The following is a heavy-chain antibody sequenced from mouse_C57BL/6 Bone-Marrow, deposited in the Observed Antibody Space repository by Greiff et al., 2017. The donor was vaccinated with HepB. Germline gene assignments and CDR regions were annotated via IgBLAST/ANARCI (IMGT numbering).Heavy chain of an antibody. J-gene: IGHJ3*01. Sequence: QVQLKESGPELVKPGASVKISCKASGYAFSSSWMNWVKQRPGKGLEWIGRIYPGDGDTNYNGKFKGKATLTADKSSSTAYMQLSSLTSEDSAVYFCANYYYGSSYGFAYWGQGTRVTVSA. D-gene: IGHD1-1*01. CDR3: ANYYYGSSYGFAY. CDR1: GYAFSSSW. V-gene: IGHV1-82*01. CDR2: IYPGDGDT.